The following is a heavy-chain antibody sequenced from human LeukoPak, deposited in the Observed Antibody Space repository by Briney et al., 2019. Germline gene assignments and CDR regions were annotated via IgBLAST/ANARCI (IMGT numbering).Heavy chain of an antibody. Sequence: GGSLRLSCPASGFTFSSYSMNWVRQAPGKGLEWVSYISRSSSTIYYADSVKGRFTISRDNAKNSLYLQMNILRAEDTAVYYCARDLHDLGPFDPWGQGTLVTVSS. CDR2: ISRSSSTI. CDR3: ARDLHDLGPFDP. V-gene: IGHV3-48*04. J-gene: IGHJ5*02. CDR1: GFTFSSYS. D-gene: IGHD3-3*01.